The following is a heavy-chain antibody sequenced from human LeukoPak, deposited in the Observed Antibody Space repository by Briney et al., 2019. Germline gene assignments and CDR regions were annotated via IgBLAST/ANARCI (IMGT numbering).Heavy chain of an antibody. CDR2: INSDGSNT. V-gene: IGHV3-74*01. J-gene: IGHJ4*02. CDR1: GFXFSSYW. D-gene: IGHD6-13*01. CDR3: ASPELTYSSSWYSH. Sequence: GGSLRLSCAASGFXFSSYWIHWVRQAPGKGLVWVPRINSDGSNTDYADSVKGRFTISRDNAKNTLYLQMNSLRAEDTAVYYCASPELTYSSSWYSHWGQGTLVTVSS.